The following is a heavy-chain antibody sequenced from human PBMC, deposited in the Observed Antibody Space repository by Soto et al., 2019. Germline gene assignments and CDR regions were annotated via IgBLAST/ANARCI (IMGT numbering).Heavy chain of an antibody. J-gene: IGHJ4*02. CDR1: GFTVSSNY. CDR3: ARGNIQLWSWDY. V-gene: IGHV3-53*01. Sequence: GSLRLSCAASGFTVSSNYMSWVRQAPGKGLEWVSVIYSGGSTYYADSVKGRFTISRDDSKNTLYLQMNSLRAEDTAVYYCARGNIQLWSWDYWGQGTLVTVSS. CDR2: IYSGGST. D-gene: IGHD5-18*01.